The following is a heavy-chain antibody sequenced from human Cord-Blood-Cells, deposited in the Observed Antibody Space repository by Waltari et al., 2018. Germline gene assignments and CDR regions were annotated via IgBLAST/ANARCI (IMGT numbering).Heavy chain of an antibody. CDR2: IYHSGST. Sequence: QVQLQESGPGLVKPSETLSLTCAVSGYSISSGYYWGWIRQPPGKGLEWIGSIYHSGSTYYNPALKSRVTISVDTSKNQFSLKLSSVTAADTAVYYCARVGAYYGSGYDDYWGQGTLVTVSS. J-gene: IGHJ4*02. D-gene: IGHD3-10*01. V-gene: IGHV4-38-2*01. CDR1: GYSISSGYY. CDR3: ARVGAYYGSGYDDY.